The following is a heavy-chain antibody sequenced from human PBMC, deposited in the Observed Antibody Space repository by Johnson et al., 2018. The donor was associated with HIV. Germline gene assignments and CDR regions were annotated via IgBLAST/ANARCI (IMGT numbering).Heavy chain of an antibody. J-gene: IGHJ3*02. CDR1: GFTFSSYG. V-gene: IGHV3-30*03. CDR2: ISYEGSNK. Sequence: QMQLVESGGGVVQPGRSLRLSCAASGFTFSSYGMHWVRQAPGKGLEWVAVISYEGSNKYYADSVKGRFTISRDNSKNTLYLQMNSLRAEDTAVYYCARDDSSGWYGLGAFDIWGQGTMVTVSS. D-gene: IGHD6-19*01. CDR3: ARDDSSGWYGLGAFDI.